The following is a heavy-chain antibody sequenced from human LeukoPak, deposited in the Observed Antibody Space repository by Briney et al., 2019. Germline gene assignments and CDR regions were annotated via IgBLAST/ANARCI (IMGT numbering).Heavy chain of an antibody. D-gene: IGHD3-22*01. J-gene: IGHJ4*02. CDR2: IHYSGST. Sequence: PSETLSLTCTVSCVSISSDYWSWIPPPPGKALEWIGYIHYSGSTNYNPSLKSRVTISIDTSKHQFSLKLSSVTAADTAVYYCARQSSGCYDYWGQGTLVTVSS. V-gene: IGHV4-59*08. CDR3: ARQSSGCYDY. CDR1: CVSISSDY.